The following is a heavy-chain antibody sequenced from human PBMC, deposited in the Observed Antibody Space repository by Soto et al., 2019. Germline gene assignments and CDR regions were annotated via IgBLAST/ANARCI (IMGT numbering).Heavy chain of an antibody. CDR3: VRDDHWAFDV. CDR1: GFTFRRYA. D-gene: IGHD1-1*01. V-gene: IGHV3-48*02. CDR2: ISGGGGSI. J-gene: IGHJ3*01. Sequence: EEQLVESGGGLVQPRRSLRISCAASGFTFRRYAMNWVRQAPGKGLEWVSYISGGGGSIFYADSVKGRFTISRDDAQNSVYLQMNTLRYEDTALYYCVRDDHWAFDVWGQGTMVIVSS.